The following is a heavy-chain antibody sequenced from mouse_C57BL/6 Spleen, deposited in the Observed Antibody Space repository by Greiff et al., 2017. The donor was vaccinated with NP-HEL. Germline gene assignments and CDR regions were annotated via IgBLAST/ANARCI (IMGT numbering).Heavy chain of an antibody. CDR3: ATSPLYYGSSYWYFDV. D-gene: IGHD1-1*01. CDR2: IHPSDSDT. CDR1: GYTFTSYW. J-gene: IGHJ1*03. V-gene: IGHV1-74*01. Sequence: VQLQQPGAELVKPGASVKVSCKASGYTFTSYWMHWVKQRPGQGLEWIGRIHPSDSDTNYNQKFKGKATLTVDKSSSTAYMQLSSLTSEDSAVYYCATSPLYYGSSYWYFDVWGTGTTVTVSS.